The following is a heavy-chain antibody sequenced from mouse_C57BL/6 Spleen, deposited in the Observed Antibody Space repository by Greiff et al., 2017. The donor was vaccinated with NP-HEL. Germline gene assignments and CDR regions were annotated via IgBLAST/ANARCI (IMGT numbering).Heavy chain of an antibody. J-gene: IGHJ3*01. V-gene: IGHV1-76*01. Sequence: QVQLQQSGAELVRPGASVKLSCKASGYTFTDYYINWVKQRPGQGLEWIARIYPGSGNTYYNEKFKGKATLTAEKSSSTAYMQLSRLTSEDSAVYFCASGASAYWGQGMLVTVSA. CDR1: GYTFTDYY. CDR2: IYPGSGNT. D-gene: IGHD6-1*01. CDR3: ASGASAY.